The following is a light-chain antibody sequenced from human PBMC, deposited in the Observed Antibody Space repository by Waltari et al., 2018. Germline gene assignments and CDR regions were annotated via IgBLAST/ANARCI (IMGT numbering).Light chain of an antibody. Sequence: QSGLTQPASVSGSPGQPITISCPGTSSDVGNYNLVSWYQQYPGKAPKLMLYETTKRTSGVSDRFSGSKSGNTASLTISGLQAEDEADYYCCSYAGLGTYVFGTGTKVTVL. CDR1: SSDVGNYNL. V-gene: IGLV2-23*01. J-gene: IGLJ1*01. CDR3: CSYAGLGTYV. CDR2: ETT.